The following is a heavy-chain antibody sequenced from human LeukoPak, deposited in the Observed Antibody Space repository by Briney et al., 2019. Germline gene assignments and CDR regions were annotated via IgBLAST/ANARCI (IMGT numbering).Heavy chain of an antibody. J-gene: IGHJ2*01. CDR2: INPGGDNT. D-gene: IGHD3-9*01. Sequence: ASVKVSCKASGYTFTKYYIHWVRQAPGQGLEWMGLINPGGDNTNYAQNFQGRVTITADESTSTAYMELSSLRSEDTAVYYCARDLRYDILTGYPTGYFDLWGRGTLVTVSS. V-gene: IGHV1-46*01. CDR3: ARDLRYDILTGYPTGYFDL. CDR1: GYTFTKYY.